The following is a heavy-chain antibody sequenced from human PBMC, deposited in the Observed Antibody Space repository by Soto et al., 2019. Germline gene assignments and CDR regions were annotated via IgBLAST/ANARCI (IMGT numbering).Heavy chain of an antibody. CDR1: GGTFSSYA. D-gene: IGHD3-9*01. V-gene: IGHV1-69*13. CDR3: ARDYDILTGYYSGPTFYYYGMDV. Sequence: GASVKVSCKASGGTFSSYAISWVRQAPGQGLEWMGGIIPIFGTANYAQKFQGRVTITADESTSTAYMELSSLRSEDTAVYYCARDYDILTGYYSGPTFYYYGMDVWGQGTTVTVS. CDR2: IIPIFGTA. J-gene: IGHJ6*02.